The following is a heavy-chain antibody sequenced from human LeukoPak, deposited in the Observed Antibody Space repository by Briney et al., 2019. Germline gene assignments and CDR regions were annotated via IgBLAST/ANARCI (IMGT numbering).Heavy chain of an antibody. Sequence: PSETLSLTCTVSGGSISSYYWSWIRQPPGKGLEWIGYIYYSGSTNYNPSLKSRVTISVDTSKNQFSLKLSSVTADTAVYYCARITVTSGYYYYMDVWGKGTTVTVSS. CDR2: IYYSGST. CDR1: GGSISSYY. J-gene: IGHJ6*03. D-gene: IGHD4-17*01. V-gene: IGHV4-59*01. CDR3: ARITVTSGYYYYMDV.